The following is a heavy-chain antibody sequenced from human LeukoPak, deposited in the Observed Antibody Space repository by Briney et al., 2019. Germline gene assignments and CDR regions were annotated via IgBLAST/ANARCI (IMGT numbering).Heavy chain of an antibody. CDR3: ARHEQWQEHQNWFDP. D-gene: IGHD6-19*01. Sequence: PSETLSLTCTVSGGSISSSSYYWGWIRQPPGKGLEWIGSIYYSGSTCYNPSLKSRVTISVDTSKNQFSLKLSSVTAADTAVYYCARHEQWQEHQNWFDPWGQGTLVTVSS. J-gene: IGHJ5*02. CDR2: IYYSGST. V-gene: IGHV4-39*01. CDR1: GGSISSSSYY.